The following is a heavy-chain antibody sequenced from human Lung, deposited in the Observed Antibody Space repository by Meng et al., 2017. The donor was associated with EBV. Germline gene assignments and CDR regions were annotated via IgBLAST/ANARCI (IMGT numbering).Heavy chain of an antibody. D-gene: IGHD6-25*01. V-gene: IGHV7-4-1*02. CDR1: GFTFVSYT. Sequence: QVQLVQSGSELKKPEASMKVSCKASGFTFVSYTLNWVRQAPGQGLEWMGWINTNTGNPTYAQGFTGRFVFSLDTSVSTAYLQISSLKAEDTAVYYCARDSEAADYWGQGPLVTVAS. CDR2: INTNTGNP. CDR3: ARDSEAADY. J-gene: IGHJ4*02.